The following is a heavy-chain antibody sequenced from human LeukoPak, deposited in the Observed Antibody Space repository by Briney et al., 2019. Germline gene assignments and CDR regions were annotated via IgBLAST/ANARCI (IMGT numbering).Heavy chain of an antibody. Sequence: SETLSLTCAVYGGSFSVHYWSWIRQSPGKGLEWIGEINDSGSTNYNPSLKSRVTISVDTSKSQFSLKLSSVTAADTALYYCSRAEVRGVLPDVRRYWGQGTLVTVSS. CDR1: GGSFSVHY. D-gene: IGHD3-10*01. V-gene: IGHV4-34*01. CDR3: SRAEVRGVLPDVRRY. J-gene: IGHJ4*02. CDR2: INDSGST.